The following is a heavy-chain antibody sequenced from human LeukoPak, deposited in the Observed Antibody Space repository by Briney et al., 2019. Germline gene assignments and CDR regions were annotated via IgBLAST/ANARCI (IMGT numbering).Heavy chain of an antibody. D-gene: IGHD1-20*01. CDR2: INHSGST. CDR1: GGSFSGYY. V-gene: IGHV4-34*01. CDR3: ARSPITGARGGAFDI. Sequence: PSETLSLTCAVYGGSFSGYYWSWIRQPPEKGLEWIGEINHSGSTNYNPSLKSRVTISVDTSKNQFSLKLSSVTAADTAVYYCARSPITGARGGAFDIWGQGTMVTVSP. J-gene: IGHJ3*02.